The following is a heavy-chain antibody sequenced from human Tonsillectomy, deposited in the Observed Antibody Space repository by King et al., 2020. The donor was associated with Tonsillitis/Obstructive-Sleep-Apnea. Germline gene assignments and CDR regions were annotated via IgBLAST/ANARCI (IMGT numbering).Heavy chain of an antibody. Sequence: QLVQSGAEVKKPGASVKVSCKASGYTFTSYGISWVRQAPGQGLEWMGWISAHNGNTNYGQKLQGRVTITTDTSTSTAYMEVRSLRSDDTAVYYCARACLGCDWFDPWGQGTLVTVSS. J-gene: IGHJ5*02. CDR1: GYTFTSYG. CDR3: ARACLGCDWFDP. D-gene: IGHD3-16*01. V-gene: IGHV1-18*01. CDR2: ISAHNGNT.